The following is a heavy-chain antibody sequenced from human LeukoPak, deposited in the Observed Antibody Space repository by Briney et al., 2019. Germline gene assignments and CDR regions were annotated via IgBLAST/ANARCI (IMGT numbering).Heavy chain of an antibody. J-gene: IGHJ4*02. V-gene: IGHV4-38-2*01. Sequence: SETLSLTCAVSGYSISSGYYWGWIRQRPGKVLEWIGSIYHSGSTYYNPSLKSRVTISVDTSKNQFSLKLSSVTAADTAVYYCARIYGDGYNPSYWGQGTLVTVSS. CDR2: IYHSGST. CDR3: ARIYGDGYNPSY. D-gene: IGHD5-24*01. CDR1: GYSISSGYY.